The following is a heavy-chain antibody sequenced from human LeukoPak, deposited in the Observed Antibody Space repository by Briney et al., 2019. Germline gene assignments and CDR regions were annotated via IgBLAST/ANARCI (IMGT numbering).Heavy chain of an antibody. J-gene: IGHJ4*02. V-gene: IGHV3-48*01. CDR2: ISSTSSVI. CDR1: GGSISSSS. D-gene: IGHD6-19*01. Sequence: PSETLSLTCTVSGGSISSSSYYWGWIRQPPGKGLEWLSYISSTSSVIYYADSVKGRFTVSRDNAKSSLSLQMNTLRADDTAMYFCARRDINGWSDYWGQGTLVTVSS. CDR3: ARRDINGWSDY.